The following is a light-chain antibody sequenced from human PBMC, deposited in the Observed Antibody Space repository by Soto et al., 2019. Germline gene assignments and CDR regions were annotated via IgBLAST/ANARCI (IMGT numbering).Light chain of an antibody. V-gene: IGLV3-1*01. J-gene: IGLJ2*01. Sequence: SYELTQPPSVSVSPRQTASITCSGDKLGNKYACWYQQKPGQSPVLVIYENRKRPSGIPERFSGSNSGNTATLTISGTQAMDEADYYCQAWDSSTYVVFGGGTKLTVL. CDR3: QAWDSSTYVV. CDR1: KLGNKY. CDR2: ENR.